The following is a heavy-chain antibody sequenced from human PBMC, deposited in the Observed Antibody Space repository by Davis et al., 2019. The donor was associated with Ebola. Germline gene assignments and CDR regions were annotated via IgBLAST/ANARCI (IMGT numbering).Heavy chain of an antibody. D-gene: IGHD6-19*01. V-gene: IGHV1-18*01. Sequence: ASVKVSCKASGYTFTSYGISWVRQAPGQGLEWMGWISAYNGNTNYAQKLQGRVTMTTDTSTSTAYMELSSLRSEDTAVYYCARGDSSGWYYPYYYYYYGMDVWGQGTTVTVSS. J-gene: IGHJ6*02. CDR2: ISAYNGNT. CDR3: ARGDSSGWYYPYYYYYYGMDV. CDR1: GYTFTSYG.